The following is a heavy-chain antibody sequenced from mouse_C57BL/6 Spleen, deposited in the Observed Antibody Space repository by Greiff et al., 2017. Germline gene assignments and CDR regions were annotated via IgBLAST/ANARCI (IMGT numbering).Heavy chain of an antibody. D-gene: IGHD3-1*01. Sequence: VQLQQSGTELVKPGASVKLSCKASGYTFTSYWIHWVKQRPGQGLEWIGNINPRSGGTNYNEKFKSKATLTVDNSSSTAYMQLSSLTSEDSAVYYVARWGFYDEMDYWGQGTSVTVSS. J-gene: IGHJ4*01. CDR3: ARWGFYDEMDY. CDR2: INPRSGGT. CDR1: GYTFTSYW. V-gene: IGHV1-53*01.